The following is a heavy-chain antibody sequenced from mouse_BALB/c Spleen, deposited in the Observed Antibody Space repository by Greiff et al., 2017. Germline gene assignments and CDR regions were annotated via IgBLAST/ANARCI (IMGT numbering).Heavy chain of an antibody. V-gene: IGHV5-9-4*01. Sequence: EVKLVESGGGLVKPGGSLKLSCAASGFTFSSYAMSWVRQSPEKRLEWVAEISSGGSYTYYPDTVTGRFTISRDNAKNTLYLEMSSLRSEDTAMYYCARDYGSVSFDYWGQGTTLTVSS. CDR1: GFTFSSYA. D-gene: IGHD1-1*01. CDR2: ISSGGSYT. J-gene: IGHJ2*01. CDR3: ARDYGSVSFDY.